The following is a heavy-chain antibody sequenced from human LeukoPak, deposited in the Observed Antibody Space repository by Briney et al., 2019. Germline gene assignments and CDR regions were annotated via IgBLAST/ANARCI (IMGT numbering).Heavy chain of an antibody. CDR2: IKQDGSDK. V-gene: IGHV3-7*01. CDR3: VRGGSGSYYPYFDY. D-gene: IGHD3-10*01. J-gene: IGHJ4*02. Sequence: PGGSLRLSCAASGFTFSGHWMSWVRQVPGKGLEWVANIKQDGSDKYYLDSVKGRFTVSRDNARDSLYLQMNSLRAEDTALYYCVRGGSGSYYPYFDYWGQGTLVTVSS. CDR1: GFTFSGHW.